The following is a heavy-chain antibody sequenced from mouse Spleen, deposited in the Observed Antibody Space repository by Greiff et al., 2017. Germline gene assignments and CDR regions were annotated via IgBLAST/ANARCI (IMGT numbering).Heavy chain of an antibody. CDR3: TRGGITTVVATRYAMDY. D-gene: IGHD1-1*01. Sequence: LQQPGSELVRPGASVKLSCKASGYTFTSYWMHWVKQRSGQGLEWIGNIYPGSGSTNYDEKFKSKATLTVDTSSSTAYMQLSSLTSEDSAVYYCTRGGITTVVATRYAMDYWGQGTSVTVSS. CDR1: GYTFTSYW. J-gene: IGHJ4*01. V-gene: IGHV1S22*01. CDR2: IYPGSGST.